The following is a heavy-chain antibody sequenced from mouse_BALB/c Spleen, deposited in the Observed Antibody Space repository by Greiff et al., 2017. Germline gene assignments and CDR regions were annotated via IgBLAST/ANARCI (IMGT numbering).Heavy chain of an antibody. CDR1: GYSITSDYA. D-gene: IGHD1-2*01. CDR3: ARNDYYGYSDY. CDR2: ISYSGST. Sequence: EVKLVESGPGLVKPSQSLSLTCTVTGYSITSDYAWNWIRQFPGNQLEWMGYISYSGSTSYNPSLKSRISITRDTSKNQFFLQLNSVTTEDTATYYCARNDYYGYSDYGGQGTTLTVSS. V-gene: IGHV3-2*02. J-gene: IGHJ2*01.